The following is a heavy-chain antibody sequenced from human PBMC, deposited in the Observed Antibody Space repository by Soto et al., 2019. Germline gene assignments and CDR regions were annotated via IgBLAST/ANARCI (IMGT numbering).Heavy chain of an antibody. CDR3: ARAPYCSSTSCPPSVYYYYYMDV. CDR1: GGSFSGYY. CDR2: INHSGST. D-gene: IGHD2-2*01. J-gene: IGHJ6*03. Sequence: QVQLQQRGAGLLKPSETLSLTCAVYGGSFSGYYWSWIRQPPGKGLEWIGEINHSGSTNYNPSLTSRVTISVDTSKNQFSLKLSSVTAADTAVYYCARAPYCSSTSCPPSVYYYYYMDVWGKGTTVTVSS. V-gene: IGHV4-34*01.